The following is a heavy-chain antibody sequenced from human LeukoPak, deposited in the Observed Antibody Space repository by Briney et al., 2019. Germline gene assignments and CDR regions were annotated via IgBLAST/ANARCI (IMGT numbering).Heavy chain of an antibody. CDR1: GYTFTGYY. Sequence: GASVKVSCKASGYTFTGYYMHWVRQAPGQGFEWMGWINPNSGGTNYAQKFQGRVTMTRDTSISTAYMELSRLRSDDTAVYYCARVDSSSGFYMDVWGKGTTVTVSS. CDR3: ARVDSSSGFYMDV. V-gene: IGHV1-2*02. D-gene: IGHD6-6*01. J-gene: IGHJ6*03. CDR2: INPNSGGT.